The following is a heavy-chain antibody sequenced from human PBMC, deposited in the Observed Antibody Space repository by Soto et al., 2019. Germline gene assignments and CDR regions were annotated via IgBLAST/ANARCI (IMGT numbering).Heavy chain of an antibody. CDR3: ARLEGLATISYYFDY. D-gene: IGHD3-9*01. CDR1: GDSINSDNYY. J-gene: IGHJ4*02. CDR2: IYYRGNT. Sequence: PSETLSLTCSVSGDSINSDNYYWGWIRQPPGKGLEWIGSIYYRGNTYYNPSLKARVTISLDKSKSQFSLKLNSVTAADSAVYFCARLEGLATISYYFDYWGQGTLVTVSS. V-gene: IGHV4-39*01.